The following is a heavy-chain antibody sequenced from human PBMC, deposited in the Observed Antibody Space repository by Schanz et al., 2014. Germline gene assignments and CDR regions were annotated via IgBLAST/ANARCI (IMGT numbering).Heavy chain of an antibody. Sequence: QLQLQESGPGLVKPSETLSLTCTVSGGSISSSSYYWGWIRQPPGKGLEWIGSIYYSGSTYYNPSLKSRVTIPVDPSKTHSSLKLSSVTAADTAVYYCARHRWELDYWGQGTLVTVSS. CDR3: ARHRWELDY. D-gene: IGHD1-26*01. CDR1: GGSISSSSYY. V-gene: IGHV4-39*01. J-gene: IGHJ4*02. CDR2: IYYSGST.